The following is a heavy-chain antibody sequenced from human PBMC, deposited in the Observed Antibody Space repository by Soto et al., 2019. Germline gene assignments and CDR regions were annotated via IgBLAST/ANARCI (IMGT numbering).Heavy chain of an antibody. V-gene: IGHV1-3*01. D-gene: IGHD3-10*01. J-gene: IGHJ6*02. CDR2: VNAGNGNT. CDR1: GYTFTSYA. CDR3: AREVGPMGGAGGMDV. Sequence: QVQLVQSGAEVKKPGASVKVSCKASGYTFTSYAMHWVRQAPGQRLEWMGWVNAGNGNTKYSQKFQGRVTITRDTSARTAYMELRSLRSEDTAVYYCAREVGPMGGAGGMDVWGQGTTVTVSS.